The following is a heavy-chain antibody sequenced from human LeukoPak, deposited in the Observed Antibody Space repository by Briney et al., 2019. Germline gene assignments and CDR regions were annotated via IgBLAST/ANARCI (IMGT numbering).Heavy chain of an antibody. Sequence: PGGSLRLSCAASGFTFSSYGMHWVRQAPGKGLEWVAVIWYDGSNKYYADSVKGRFTISRDNSKNTLYLQMNSLRAEDTAVYYCARDGRRGSSSYEDYWGQGTLVTVSS. CDR3: ARDGRRGSSSYEDY. CDR1: GFTFSSYG. J-gene: IGHJ4*02. D-gene: IGHD6-13*01. V-gene: IGHV3-33*01. CDR2: IWYDGSNK.